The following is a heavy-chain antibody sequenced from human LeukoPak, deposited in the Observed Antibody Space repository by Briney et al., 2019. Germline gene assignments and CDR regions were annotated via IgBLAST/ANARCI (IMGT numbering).Heavy chain of an antibody. CDR1: GFTFSSYA. J-gene: IGHJ4*02. V-gene: IGHV3-30-3*01. D-gene: IGHD6-19*01. CDR3: ARGAVAGIFAFDY. Sequence: PGRSLRLSCAASGFTFSSYAMHWVRQAPGKGLEWVAVISYDGSNKYYADSVKGRFTISRDNSKNTLYLQMNSLRAEDTAVYYCARGAVAGIFAFDYWGQGTLVTVSS. CDR2: ISYDGSNK.